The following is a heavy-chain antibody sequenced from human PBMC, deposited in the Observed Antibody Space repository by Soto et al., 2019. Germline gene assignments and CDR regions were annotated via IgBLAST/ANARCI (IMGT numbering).Heavy chain of an antibody. CDR2: INPNSGGT. V-gene: IGHV1-2*04. J-gene: IGHJ3*02. CDR1: GYTFTGYY. CDR3: ARGEYSTALGAFDI. D-gene: IGHD6-6*01. Sequence: ASVKVSCKASGYTFTGYYMHWVRQAPGQGLEWMGWINPNSGGTNYAQKFQGWVTMTRDTSINTAYMELSRLRSDDTAVYYCARGEYSTALGAFDIWGQGTMVTVSS.